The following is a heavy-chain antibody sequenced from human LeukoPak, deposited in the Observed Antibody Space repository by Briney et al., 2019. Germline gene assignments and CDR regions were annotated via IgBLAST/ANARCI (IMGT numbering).Heavy chain of an antibody. CDR3: AREGYHDSSGPSWFDP. D-gene: IGHD3-22*01. Sequence: GGSLRLSCAASGFTFSSYWMHWVRQAPGKGLVWVSRINSDGSSTSYADSVKGRFTISRGNAKNTLYLQMNSLRAEDTAVYYCAREGYHDSSGPSWFDPWGQGTLVTVSS. J-gene: IGHJ5*02. V-gene: IGHV3-74*01. CDR2: INSDGSST. CDR1: GFTFSSYW.